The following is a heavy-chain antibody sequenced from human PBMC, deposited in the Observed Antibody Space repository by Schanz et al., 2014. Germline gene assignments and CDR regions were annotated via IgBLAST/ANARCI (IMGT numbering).Heavy chain of an antibody. CDR3: ARGGSGSHYRLDY. CDR2: ISGSSRTI. V-gene: IGHV3-48*01. Sequence: EVQLVESGGGLVQPGGSLRLSCAASGFGFSSYSMNWVRQAPGKGLEWVSYISGSSRTIYYADSMKGRFTVSRDNAENALYLQMNSQRAEDTRRDFCARGGSGSHYRLDYWGQGTLVAVSS. J-gene: IGHJ4*02. D-gene: IGHD1-26*01. CDR1: GFGFSSYS.